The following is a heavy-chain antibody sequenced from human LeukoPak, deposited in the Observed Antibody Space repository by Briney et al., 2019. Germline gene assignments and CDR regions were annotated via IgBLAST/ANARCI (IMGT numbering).Heavy chain of an antibody. CDR1: GFTFSDYY. CDR3: ARDGPPSEYYGSGHDAFDI. V-gene: IGHV3-11*04. J-gene: IGHJ3*02. CDR2: ISSSGSTI. D-gene: IGHD3-10*01. Sequence: GGSLRLSCAASGFTFSDYYMSWIRQAPGKGLEWVSYISSSGSTIYYADSVKGRFTISRDNSKNTLYLQMNSLRAEDTAVYYCARDGPPSEYYGSGHDAFDIWGQGTMVTVSS.